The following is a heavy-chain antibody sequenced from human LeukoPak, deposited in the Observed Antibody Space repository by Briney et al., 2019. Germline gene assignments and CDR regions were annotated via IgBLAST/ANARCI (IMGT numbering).Heavy chain of an antibody. CDR3: ARDGRGRDYCSSGSCYWYFDL. Sequence: GGSLRLSCAASGFTFSSYSMNWVRQAPGKGLEWVSSISSSSSYIYYADSVKGRFTISRDNAKNSLYLQMNSLRAEDTAVYYCARDGRGRDYCSSGSCYWYFDLWGRGTLVTVSS. CDR2: ISSSSSYI. J-gene: IGHJ2*01. CDR1: GFTFSSYS. D-gene: IGHD2-15*01. V-gene: IGHV3-21*01.